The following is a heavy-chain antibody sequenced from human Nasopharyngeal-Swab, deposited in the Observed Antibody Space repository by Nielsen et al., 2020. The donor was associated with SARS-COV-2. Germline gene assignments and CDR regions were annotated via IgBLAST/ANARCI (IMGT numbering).Heavy chain of an antibody. CDR1: GFRFGDYA. D-gene: IGHD1-26*01. CDR2: IRRKSYGGTT. Sequence: GESLKISCTGSGFRFGDYAMSWFRQAPGKGLEWVGSIRRKSYGGTTKSAASLEGRFTVSRDDSKSIAYLQMNSLKSEDTAVYYCTRELWSGTYYSSFAYWGQGALVVVSS. CDR3: TRELWSGTYYSSFAY. J-gene: IGHJ4*02. V-gene: IGHV3-49*03.